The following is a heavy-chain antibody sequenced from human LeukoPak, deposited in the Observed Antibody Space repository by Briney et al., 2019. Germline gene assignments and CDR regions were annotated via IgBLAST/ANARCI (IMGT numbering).Heavy chain of an antibody. V-gene: IGHV3-21*01. CDR1: GFSFSSYA. Sequence: GGSLRLSCATSGFSFSSYAMNWVRQAPGKGLEWVSSISGGSSFIYYADSVKGRFTISRDNAKNSLYLQMNSLRAEDTAVYYCARLYNSGRNIWGQGTMVTVSS. CDR2: ISGGSSFI. D-gene: IGHD3-10*01. CDR3: ARLYNSGRNI. J-gene: IGHJ3*02.